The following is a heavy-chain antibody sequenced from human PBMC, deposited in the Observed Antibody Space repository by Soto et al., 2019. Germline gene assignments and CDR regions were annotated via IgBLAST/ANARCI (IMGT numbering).Heavy chain of an antibody. D-gene: IGHD2-15*01. Sequence: EVQLVETGGGVIQRGGSLRLSCNASGFTVSSSYMSWVRQAPGMGLEWVAVIESGGSTHYADFVKGRFTISRDSSKNMIYLQLHTLRAEDTAVYYCAKDLGPLRLLNYYFYGLDVWGQGTTVTVSS. CDR2: IESGGST. CDR3: AKDLGPLRLLNYYFYGLDV. CDR1: GFTVSSSY. J-gene: IGHJ6*02. V-gene: IGHV3-53*02.